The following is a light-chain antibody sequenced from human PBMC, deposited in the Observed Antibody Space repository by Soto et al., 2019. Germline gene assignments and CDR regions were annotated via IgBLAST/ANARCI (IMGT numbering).Light chain of an antibody. CDR1: RSVSSN. CDR3: QQYNNWPFT. V-gene: IGKV3-15*01. Sequence: EIVMTQSPATLSVSPGERATLSCRASRSVSSNLAWYQQKPGQTPRLLIYGASARATGIPARFSGSASGTEFTLTISSLQSEDFAVYYCQQYNNWPFTFGPGTKVDIK. J-gene: IGKJ3*01. CDR2: GAS.